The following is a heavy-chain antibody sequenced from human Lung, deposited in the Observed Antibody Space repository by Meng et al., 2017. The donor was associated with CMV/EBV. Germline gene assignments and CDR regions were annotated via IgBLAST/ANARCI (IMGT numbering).Heavy chain of an antibody. CDR1: GFTFSSYG. J-gene: IGHJ4*02. V-gene: IGHV3-30*02. D-gene: IGHD6-6*01. CDR2: IRYDGSNK. CDR3: AKDRIAARRGYFDY. Sequence: SCAASGFTFSSYGMHWVRQAPGKGLEWVAFIRYDGSNKYYADSVKGRFTISRDNSKNTLYLQMNSLRAEDTAVYYCAKDRIAARRGYFDYWRQGTLVTVSS.